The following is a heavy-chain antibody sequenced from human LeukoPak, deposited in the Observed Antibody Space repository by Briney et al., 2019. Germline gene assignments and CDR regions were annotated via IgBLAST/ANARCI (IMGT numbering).Heavy chain of an antibody. V-gene: IGHV3-11*01. D-gene: IGHD2-2*01. CDR2: ISSSGSTI. CDR3: TSSDYCSSTSCPTESYYYYMDV. Sequence: GGSLRLSCAASGFTFSDYYMSWIRQAPGKGLEWVSYISSSGSTIYYADSVKGRFTISRDNAKNSLYLQMNSLRAEDTAVYYCTSSDYCSSTSCPTESYYYYMDVWGKGTTVTISS. CDR1: GFTFSDYY. J-gene: IGHJ6*03.